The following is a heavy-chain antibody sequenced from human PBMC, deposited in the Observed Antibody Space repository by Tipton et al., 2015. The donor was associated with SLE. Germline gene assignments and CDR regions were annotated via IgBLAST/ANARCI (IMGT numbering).Heavy chain of an antibody. D-gene: IGHD5-18*01. CDR2: IRYDGNNK. V-gene: IGHV3-30*02. CDR3: AIVDTAMGFDY. J-gene: IGHJ4*02. CDR1: GFTFSSYG. Sequence: SLRLSCAASGFTFSSYGMHWVRQAPGKGLEWVAFIRYDGNNKYYADSVKGRFTISRDNSKNTLYLQMNSLRAEDTAVYYCAIVDTAMGFDYWGQGTLVTVSS.